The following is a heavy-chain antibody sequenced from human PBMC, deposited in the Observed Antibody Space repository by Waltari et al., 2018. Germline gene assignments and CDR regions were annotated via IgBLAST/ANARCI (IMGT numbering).Heavy chain of an antibody. V-gene: IGHV3-7*01. D-gene: IGHD3-3*01. J-gene: IGHJ6*02. CDR1: GFTFSSYW. Sequence: EVQLVESGGGLVQPGGSLRLSCAASGFTFSSYWMSWVRQAPGKGLEWVANIKQDGSEKYYVDSVKGRFTISRDNAKNSLYLQMNSLRAEDTAVYYCARRTIFGVNYYYYGMDVWGQGTTVTVSS. CDR3: ARRTIFGVNYYYYGMDV. CDR2: IKQDGSEK.